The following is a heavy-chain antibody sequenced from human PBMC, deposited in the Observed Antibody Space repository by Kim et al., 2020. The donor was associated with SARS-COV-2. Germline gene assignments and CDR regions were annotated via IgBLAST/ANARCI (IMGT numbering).Heavy chain of an antibody. Sequence: GGSLRLSCAASGFTFSNAWMSWVRQAPGKGLEWVGRIKSKTHGGTTDYAAPVKGRFTISRDDSKNTLYLQMNSLKTEDTAVYYCTTQYSGYDPPRAYWGQGTLVTVSS. CDR2: IKSKTHGGTT. CDR1: GFTFSNAW. CDR3: TTQYSGYDPPRAY. D-gene: IGHD5-12*01. J-gene: IGHJ4*02. V-gene: IGHV3-15*01.